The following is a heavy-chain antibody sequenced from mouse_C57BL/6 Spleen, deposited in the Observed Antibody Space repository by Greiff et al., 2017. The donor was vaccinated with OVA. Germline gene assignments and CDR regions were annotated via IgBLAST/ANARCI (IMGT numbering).Heavy chain of an antibody. CDR1: GYTFTDYE. Sequence: QVQLQQSGAELVRPGASVTLSCKASGYTFTDYEMHWVKQTPVHGLEWIGAIDPETGGTAYNQKFKGKAILTADKSSSTAYMELRSLTSEDSAVYYCTRGGYYSNYVPLAYWGQGTLVTVSA. J-gene: IGHJ3*01. CDR3: TRGGYYSNYVPLAY. CDR2: IDPETGGT. V-gene: IGHV1-15*01. D-gene: IGHD2-5*01.